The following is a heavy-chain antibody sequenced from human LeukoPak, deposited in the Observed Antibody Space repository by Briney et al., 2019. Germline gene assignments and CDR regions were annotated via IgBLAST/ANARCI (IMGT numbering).Heavy chain of an antibody. CDR1: GFTFSSYW. V-gene: IGHV3-23*01. J-gene: IGHJ4*02. Sequence: GGSLRLSCAASGFTFSSYWMHWVRQAPGKGLVWVSAISGSGGSTYYADSVKGRFTISRDNSKNTLYLQMNSLRAEDTAVYYCAKDRDYGGNSVLLDYWGQGTLVTVSS. D-gene: IGHD4-23*01. CDR3: AKDRDYGGNSVLLDY. CDR2: ISGSGGST.